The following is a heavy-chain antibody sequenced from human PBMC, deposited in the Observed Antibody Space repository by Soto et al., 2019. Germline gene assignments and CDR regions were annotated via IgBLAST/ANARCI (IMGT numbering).Heavy chain of an antibody. D-gene: IGHD1-7*01. CDR3: ARGALTGTTNWYYYGMDV. Sequence: PGGSLRLSCAASGFTFSSYAMHWVRQAPGKGLEWVAVISYDGSNKYYADSVKGRFTISRDNSKNTLYLQMNSLRAEDTAVYYCARGALTGTTNWYYYGMDVWGQGTTVTVSS. CDR1: GFTFSSYA. J-gene: IGHJ6*02. V-gene: IGHV3-30-3*01. CDR2: ISYDGSNK.